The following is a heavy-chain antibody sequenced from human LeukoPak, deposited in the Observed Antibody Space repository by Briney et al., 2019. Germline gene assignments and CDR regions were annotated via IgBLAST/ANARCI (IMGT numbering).Heavy chain of an antibody. CDR3: AKWKYSNSGIDDY. CDR2: ISGSGDNT. Sequence: GGSLRLSCAASGFTFSSYAMSWVRQVPGKGLEWVSVISGSGDNTYYADSVKGRFTISRDNSKNMLYLQMNSLRAEDTAVYYWAKWKYSNSGIDDYWGQGTLVIVSS. CDR1: GFTFSSYA. D-gene: IGHD6-6*01. V-gene: IGHV3-23*01. J-gene: IGHJ4*02.